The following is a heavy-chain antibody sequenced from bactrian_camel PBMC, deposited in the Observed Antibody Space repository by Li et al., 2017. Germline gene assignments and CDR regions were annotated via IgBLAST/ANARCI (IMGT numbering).Heavy chain of an antibody. CDR1: GYNVGNYL. CDR3: AAEGGRLQPAIHALGLFNQFEYSY. Sequence: HVQLVESGGGSVQTGGSLRLSCSVSGYNVGNYLMAWFRQAPGKKREGVAAIDTGDGSTTYADSVKGRFIISKDDSNKNLYLQMNNLKVEDTAMYYCAAEGGRLQPAIHALGLFNQFEYSYWGQGTQVTVS. D-gene: IGHD1*01. J-gene: IGHJ4*01. CDR2: IDTGDGST. V-gene: IGHV3S1*01.